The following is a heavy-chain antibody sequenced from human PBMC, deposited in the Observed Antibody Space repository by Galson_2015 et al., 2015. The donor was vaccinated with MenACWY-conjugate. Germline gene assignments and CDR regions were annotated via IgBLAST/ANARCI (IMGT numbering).Heavy chain of an antibody. D-gene: IGHD2-2*01. CDR2: EK. Sequence: EKYYVDSVKGRFTISRDNAKNSMYLEMNSLRVEDTAVYSCARARIVVPAAMKYYYYGMDVWGQGTTVTASS. J-gene: IGHJ6*02. V-gene: IGHV3-7*04. CDR3: ARARIVVPAAMKYYYYGMDV.